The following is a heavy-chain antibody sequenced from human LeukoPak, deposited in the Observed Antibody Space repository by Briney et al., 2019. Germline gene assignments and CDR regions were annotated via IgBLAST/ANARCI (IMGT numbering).Heavy chain of an antibody. CDR2: IAVTGGT. Sequence: PGGSLRLSCAASGFTFSSYPLNWVRQAPGKGLEWVSAIAVTGGTYHAESVRGRFTISRDSSKNTLYLQMNSLRAEDTAVYYCAGRGVAVAGNPNDYYYYYMDVWGRGTTVTVSS. J-gene: IGHJ6*03. V-gene: IGHV3-23*01. CDR3: AGRGVAVAGNPNDYYYYYMDV. D-gene: IGHD6-19*01. CDR1: GFTFSSYP.